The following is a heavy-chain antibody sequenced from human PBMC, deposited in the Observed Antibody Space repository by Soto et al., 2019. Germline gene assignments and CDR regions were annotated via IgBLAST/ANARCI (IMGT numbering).Heavy chain of an antibody. CDR3: ARATSGYCSSTSCYYYYGMDV. J-gene: IGHJ6*02. D-gene: IGHD2-2*01. Sequence: QVQLVQSGAEVKKPGASVKVSCKASGYTFTSYYMHWVRQAPGQGLEWMGIINPSGGSTSYAQKFQGRVTMTRDTSTSTVYMELSSLRSEDTAVYYCARATSGYCSSTSCYYYYGMDVWGQGTTVTVSS. CDR1: GYTFTSYY. V-gene: IGHV1-46*01. CDR2: INPSGGST.